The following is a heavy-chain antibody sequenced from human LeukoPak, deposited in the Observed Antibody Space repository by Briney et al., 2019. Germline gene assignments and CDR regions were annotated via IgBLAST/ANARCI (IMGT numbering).Heavy chain of an antibody. Sequence: GRSLRLSCAASGFTFDNYAMHWVRQAPGKGLEWLSIISWNGGYIGYADSVKGRFTISRDNAKKSLDLQMNSLRAEDTAFYYCAKVRGTYSSGYFFDYWGQGTLVTVSS. D-gene: IGHD6-19*01. CDR1: GFTFDNYA. J-gene: IGHJ4*02. V-gene: IGHV3-9*01. CDR3: AKVRGTYSSGYFFDY. CDR2: ISWNGGYI.